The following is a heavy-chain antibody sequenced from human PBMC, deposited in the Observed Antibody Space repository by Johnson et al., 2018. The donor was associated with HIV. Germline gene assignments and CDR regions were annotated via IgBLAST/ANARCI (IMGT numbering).Heavy chain of an antibody. V-gene: IGHV3-30*18. Sequence: QVQLVESGGGVVQPGGSLRLSCAASGFAFSNYGMHWVRQAPGKGLEWVAVISYDGSNKKYADSVKGRFTISRDNSKNTLYLQMNSLRAEDTAVYYCAKGRDSSGFGAFDIWGQGTMVTVSS. CDR1: GFAFSNYG. CDR3: AKGRDSSGFGAFDI. D-gene: IGHD3-22*01. J-gene: IGHJ3*02. CDR2: ISYDGSNK.